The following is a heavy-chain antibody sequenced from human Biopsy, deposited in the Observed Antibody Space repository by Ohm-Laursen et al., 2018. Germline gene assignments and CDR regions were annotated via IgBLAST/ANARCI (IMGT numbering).Heavy chain of an antibody. D-gene: IGHD3-22*01. J-gene: IGHJ2*01. CDR1: GDSISSYY. V-gene: IGHV4-59*01. Sequence: PGTLSLTCTVSGDSISSYYWSWIRQPPGKGLQWIGYVYYTGSTDYNPSLQSRVTISVDTSKNHFSLRLRSVTPADTAIYYCARDRGYYSDRTVPGYFDLWGRGTLVTASS. CDR2: VYYTGST. CDR3: ARDRGYYSDRTVPGYFDL.